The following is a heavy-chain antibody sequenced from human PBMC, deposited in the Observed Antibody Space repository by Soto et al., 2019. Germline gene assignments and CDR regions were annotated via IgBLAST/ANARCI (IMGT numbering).Heavy chain of an antibody. D-gene: IGHD3-10*01. J-gene: IGHJ4*02. CDR1: VLTFSRDYA. CDR2: ILYDGASK. V-gene: IGHV3-30*03. CDR3: ASEPTNARFEFHY. Sequence: GGSLRLSCAGPVLTFSRDYAMHWVRQAPGKGLEWLAVILYDGASKYNADSVKGRFTISRDNSKNTLYLQMSRLSAEDTALYYCASEPTNARFEFHYWCQASMFTLSS.